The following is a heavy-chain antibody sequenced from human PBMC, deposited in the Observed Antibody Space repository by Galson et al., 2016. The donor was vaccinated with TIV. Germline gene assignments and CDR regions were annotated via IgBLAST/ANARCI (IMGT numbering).Heavy chain of an antibody. V-gene: IGHV3-30*18. J-gene: IGHJ3*02. D-gene: IGHD3-22*01. CDR2: ISYDGSNE. CDR3: AKEAGSGYYYVDAFDI. CDR1: RFTFSSYD. Sequence: SLRLSCAASRFTFSSYDMHWVRQAPGKGLEWVAVISYDGSNENYADSVKGRFTVSRDNSENTLYLQMNSLRAEDTAVYYCAKEAGSGYYYVDAFDIWGQGTVVTVSS.